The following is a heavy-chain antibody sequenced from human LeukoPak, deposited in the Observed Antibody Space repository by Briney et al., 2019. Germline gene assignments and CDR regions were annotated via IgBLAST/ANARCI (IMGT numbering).Heavy chain of an antibody. V-gene: IGHV5-10-1*01. J-gene: IGHJ6*02. CDR1: GYSFTSYW. D-gene: IGHD3-3*01. CDR2: IVLVDSYT. Sequence: GEPLKISCKASGYSFTSYWISWVRQMPGKGLEWMGMIVLVDSYTNYSPSFQGHVTISADKSISTAYLQWSSLKASDTAMYYCARAKGIYDFTSHYYGMDVWGQGTTVTVSS. CDR3: ARAKGIYDFTSHYYGMDV.